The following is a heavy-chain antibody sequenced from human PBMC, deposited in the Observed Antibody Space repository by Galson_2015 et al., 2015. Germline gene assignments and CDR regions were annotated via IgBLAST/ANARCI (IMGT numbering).Heavy chain of an antibody. Sequence: SLRLSCAASGFTFSSYAMHWVRQAPGKGLEWVAVISYDGSNKYFADSVKGRFTISRDNSKNTLYLQMNGLRAEDTAVYYCARAISRVVVLPAADMDVWGKGTTVTVSS. CDR3: ARAISRVVVLPAADMDV. CDR2: ISYDGSNK. J-gene: IGHJ6*03. CDR1: GFTFSSYA. V-gene: IGHV3-30*01. D-gene: IGHD2-2*01.